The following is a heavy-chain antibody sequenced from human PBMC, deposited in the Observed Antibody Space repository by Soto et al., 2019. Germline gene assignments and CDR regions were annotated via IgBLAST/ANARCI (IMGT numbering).Heavy chain of an antibody. V-gene: IGHV4-4*07. Sequence: QVQLQESGPGVVKPSETLSLTCTVSGGCISSYYWSWIRQPAGKGLEWIGRIYTSGSTNYNPSLRSRVTMSVDTAKNQFSLKLSSVTAADTAVYYCARGALDRYYYDSSGYEGYFDYWGQGTLVTVSS. CDR2: IYTSGST. D-gene: IGHD3-22*01. J-gene: IGHJ4*02. CDR1: GGCISSYY. CDR3: ARGALDRYYYDSSGYEGYFDY.